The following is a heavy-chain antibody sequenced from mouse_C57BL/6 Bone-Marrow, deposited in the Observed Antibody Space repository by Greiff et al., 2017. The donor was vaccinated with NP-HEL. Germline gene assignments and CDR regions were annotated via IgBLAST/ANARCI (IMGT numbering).Heavy chain of an antibody. D-gene: IGHD1-1*01. CDR2: IYPGGGYT. V-gene: IGHV1-63*01. Sequence: QVQLQQSGAELVRPGTSVKMSCKASGYTFTNYWIGWAKQRPGHGLEWIGDIYPGGGYTNYNEKFKGKATLTADKSSSTAYMQFSSLTSEDSAIYYCARGTITSLSYYFDYWGQGTTLTVSS. J-gene: IGHJ2*01. CDR1: GYTFTNYW. CDR3: ARGTITSLSYYFDY.